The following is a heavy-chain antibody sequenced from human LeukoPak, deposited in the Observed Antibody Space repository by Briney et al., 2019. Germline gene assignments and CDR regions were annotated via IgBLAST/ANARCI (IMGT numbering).Heavy chain of an antibody. CDR2: ISKNGHTT. CDR3: ARDWALDS. Sequence: GGSLRLSCDTSTFIFGEYDMNWVRQAPGKGLEWVSYISKNGHTTYYADSLEGRFITSRDNAKMSLYLQMSSLRVEDTAVYYCARDWALDSWGQGTLVTVSS. D-gene: IGHD3-16*01. V-gene: IGHV3-48*03. J-gene: IGHJ4*02. CDR1: TFIFGEYD.